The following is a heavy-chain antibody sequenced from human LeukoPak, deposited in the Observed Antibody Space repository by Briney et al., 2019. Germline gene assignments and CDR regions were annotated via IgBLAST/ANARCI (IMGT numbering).Heavy chain of an antibody. D-gene: IGHD3-10*01. CDR3: ARMTMVRGGDY. CDR1: GFTFSTHA. J-gene: IGHJ4*02. V-gene: IGHV3-48*03. Sequence: GGSLRLSCAASGFTFSTHAMNWVRQAPGKGLEWVSYISSSGNTVFYADSVKGRFTIARDNAKNSLFLQMNSLRAEDTAVYYCARMTMVRGGDYWGQGTLVTVSS. CDR2: ISSSGNTV.